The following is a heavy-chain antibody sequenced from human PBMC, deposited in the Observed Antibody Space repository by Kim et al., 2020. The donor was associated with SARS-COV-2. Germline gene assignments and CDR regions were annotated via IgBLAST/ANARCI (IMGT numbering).Heavy chain of an antibody. Sequence: ASVKVSCKASGYTFTSYGISWVRQAPGQGLEWMGWISAYNGNTNYAQKLQGRVTMTTDTSTSTAYMELRSLRSDDTAVYYCAREEGAGYSSGWYGYYYGMDVWGQGTTVTVSS. CDR2: ISAYNGNT. V-gene: IGHV1-18*01. J-gene: IGHJ6*02. CDR1: GYTFTSYG. D-gene: IGHD6-19*01. CDR3: AREEGAGYSSGWYGYYYGMDV.